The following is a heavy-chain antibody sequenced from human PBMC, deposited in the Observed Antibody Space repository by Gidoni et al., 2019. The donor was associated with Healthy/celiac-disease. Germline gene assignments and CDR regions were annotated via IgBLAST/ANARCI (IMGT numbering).Heavy chain of an antibody. D-gene: IGHD3-16*01. CDR1: GGSFSGYY. V-gene: IGHV4-34*01. CDR2: INHSGST. Sequence: QVQLQQWGAGLLKPSETLSLTCAVYGGSFSGYYWSWIRQPPGKGLEWIGEINHSGSTNYNPSLKSRVTISVDTSKNQFSLELGSVTAADTAVYYCARALRRASDYWGQGTLVTVSS. CDR3: ARALRRASDY. J-gene: IGHJ4*02.